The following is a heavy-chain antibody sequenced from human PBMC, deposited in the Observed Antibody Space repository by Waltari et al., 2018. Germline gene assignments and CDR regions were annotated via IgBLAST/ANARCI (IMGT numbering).Heavy chain of an antibody. CDR1: GHHVTGWY. J-gene: IGHJ4*02. D-gene: IGHD3-3*01. Sequence: QAQQVQAGAEVKKPGAVVKVSCEAAGHHVTGWYSLRVRQAPGLGLEWRGGLNPSSGGTTYAQTLQGRVTMTKDTSISPAYMELTRLRSDDTAVYYCAREGVVGEPEWLVVWGQGTLVTVSS. CDR2: LNPSSGGT. V-gene: IGHV1-2*02. CDR3: AREGVVGEPEWLVV.